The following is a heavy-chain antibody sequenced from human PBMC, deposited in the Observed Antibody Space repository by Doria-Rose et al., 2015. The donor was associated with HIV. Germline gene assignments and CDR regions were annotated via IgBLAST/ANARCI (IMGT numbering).Heavy chain of an antibody. V-gene: IGHV4-31*03. CDR1: GASVSSRGYY. D-gene: IGHD3-3*01. Sequence: QGQLQHSGPGLVKASETLSLTRSVSGASVSSRGYYWNWIRQVPGKGLESLGYTYYTGTSDYSPSLKSRLNMAVDTSKNQFSLKLSFVTVADTAVYYCARMGSYRELDYWGQGARGIGSA. J-gene: IGHJ4*02. CDR2: TYYTGTS. CDR3: ARMGSYRELDY.